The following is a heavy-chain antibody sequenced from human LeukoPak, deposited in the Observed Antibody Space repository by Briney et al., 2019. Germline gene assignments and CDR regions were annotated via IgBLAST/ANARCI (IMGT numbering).Heavy chain of an antibody. CDR2: ISAYNGNT. J-gene: IGHJ4*02. Sequence: ASVKVSCKASGYTFTSYGISWVRQAPGQGLEWMGWISAYNGNTNYAQKLQGRVTMTTDTSTSTAYMELRSLRSDDTAVYYCARYGIGYYDSSGYRNFDYWGQGTLVTVSS. CDR3: ARYGIGYYDSSGYRNFDY. D-gene: IGHD3-22*01. CDR1: GYTFTSYG. V-gene: IGHV1-18*01.